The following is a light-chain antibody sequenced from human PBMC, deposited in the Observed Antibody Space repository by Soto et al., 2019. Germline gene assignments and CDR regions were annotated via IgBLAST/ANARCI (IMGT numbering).Light chain of an antibody. CDR2: EVS. J-gene: IGLJ1*01. CDR1: SSDVGSYNL. CDR3: CSYAGSSTFGPYV. V-gene: IGLV2-23*02. Sequence: QSALTQPASVSGSPGQSIAISCTGTSSDVGSYNLVSWYQQHPGKAPKLMIYEVSKRPSGVSNRFSGSKSGNTASLTISGLQAEDEADYSCCSYAGSSTFGPYVFGTGTKLTVL.